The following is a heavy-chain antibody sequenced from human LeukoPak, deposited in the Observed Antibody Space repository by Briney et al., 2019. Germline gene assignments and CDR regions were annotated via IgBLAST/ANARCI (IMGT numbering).Heavy chain of an antibody. CDR3: ARGVYIAAAQYGY. CDR1: GASISSYY. J-gene: IGHJ4*02. Sequence: SETLSLTCTVSGASISSYYWSWIRQSPGKGLEWIAYIYYSGDINYNPSLKSRVTISVDTSKNQFSLKLNSVTAADTAVYYCARGVYIAAAQYGYWGQGTLVTVSS. D-gene: IGHD6-13*01. V-gene: IGHV4-59*01. CDR2: IYYSGDI.